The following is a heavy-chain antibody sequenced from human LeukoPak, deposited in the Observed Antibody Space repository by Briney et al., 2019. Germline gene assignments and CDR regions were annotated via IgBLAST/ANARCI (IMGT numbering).Heavy chain of an antibody. J-gene: IGHJ4*02. Sequence: GGSLRLSCAASGFTFSSYGIHWVRQAPGKGLEWVAFIRYDGSNKYYADSVKGRFTISRDNSKNTLYLQMNSLRAEDTAVYYCAKDRRTTVVTSSLDYWGQGTLVTVSS. CDR3: AKDRRTTVVTSSLDY. V-gene: IGHV3-30*02. D-gene: IGHD4-23*01. CDR1: GFTFSSYG. CDR2: IRYDGSNK.